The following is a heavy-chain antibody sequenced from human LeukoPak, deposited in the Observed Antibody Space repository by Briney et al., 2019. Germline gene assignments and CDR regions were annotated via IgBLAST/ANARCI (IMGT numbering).Heavy chain of an antibody. CDR2: ISTDGST. CDR1: GDSISSGAYY. V-gene: IGHV4-61*02. J-gene: IGHJ3*02. CDR3: AKHYMGSYDNRGLDI. D-gene: IGHD3-10*01. Sequence: SETLSLTCTVSGDSISSGAYYWSWIRQPAGKGLEWIGRISTDGSTNYNPSLNSRVTMSVDASNNHFSLKLNSVTAADTAVYYCAKHYMGSYDNRGLDIWGQGTMVTVSS.